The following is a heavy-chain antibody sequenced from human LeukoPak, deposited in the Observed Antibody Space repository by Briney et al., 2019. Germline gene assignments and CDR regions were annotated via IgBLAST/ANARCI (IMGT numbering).Heavy chain of an antibody. CDR2: ISSSGSTI. CDR1: GFTFSSYE. D-gene: IGHD3-10*01. V-gene: IGHV3-48*03. J-gene: IGHJ6*04. Sequence: PGGSLRLSCAASGFTFSSYEMNWVRQAPGKGLEWVSYISSSGSTIYYADPVKGRFTISRDNAKNSLYLQMNSLRAEDTAVYYCMGAGRITMVRGVMNGMDVWGKGTTVTVSS. CDR3: MGAGRITMVRGVMNGMDV.